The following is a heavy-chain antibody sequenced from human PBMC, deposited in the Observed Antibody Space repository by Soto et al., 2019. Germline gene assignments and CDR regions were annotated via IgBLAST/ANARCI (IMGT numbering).Heavy chain of an antibody. Sequence: QDQLVQSGAEVKKPGASVTVSCKASGYSFTNYGITWVRQAPGQGLEWMGWISAFNGNTHYAQKLQGRATMTTDASTSTAYMELRSLRSDDTAVYYCARDRGVTPPVAGNTHYYYYMDVWGKGTTVIVSS. D-gene: IGHD6-19*01. CDR1: GYSFTNYG. J-gene: IGHJ6*03. CDR3: ARDRGVTPPVAGNTHYYYYMDV. V-gene: IGHV1-18*01. CDR2: ISAFNGNT.